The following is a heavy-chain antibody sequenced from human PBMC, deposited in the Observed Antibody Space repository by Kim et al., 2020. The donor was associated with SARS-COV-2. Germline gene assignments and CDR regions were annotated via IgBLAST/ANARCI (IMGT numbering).Heavy chain of an antibody. D-gene: IGHD3-16*02. V-gene: IGHV1-18*01. CDR1: GYTFTSYG. Sequence: ASVKVSCKASGYTFTSYGISWVRQAPGQGLEWMGWISAYNGNTNYAQKLQGRVTMTTDTSTSTAYMELRSLRSDDTAVYYCARSMITFGGVIGHFDYWGQGTLVTVSS. CDR3: ARSMITFGGVIGHFDY. J-gene: IGHJ4*02. CDR2: ISAYNGNT.